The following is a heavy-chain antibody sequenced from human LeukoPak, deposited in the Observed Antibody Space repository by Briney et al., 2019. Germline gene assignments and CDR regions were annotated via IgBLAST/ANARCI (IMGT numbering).Heavy chain of an antibody. D-gene: IGHD3-3*01. Sequence: GGSLRLSCAASGFTFSSYSMNWVRQAPGKGLEWVSSISSSSSYIYYADSVKGRFTISGDNAKNSLYLQMNSLRAEDTAVYYCARDSGLEWLSPYYYGMDVWGQGTTVTVSS. CDR1: GFTFSSYS. J-gene: IGHJ6*02. V-gene: IGHV3-21*01. CDR3: ARDSGLEWLSPYYYGMDV. CDR2: ISSSSSYI.